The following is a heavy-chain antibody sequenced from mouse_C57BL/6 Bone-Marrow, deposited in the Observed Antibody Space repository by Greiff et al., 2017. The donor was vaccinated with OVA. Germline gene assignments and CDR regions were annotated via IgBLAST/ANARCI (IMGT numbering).Heavy chain of an antibody. V-gene: IGHV1-72*01. CDR1: GYTFTSYW. Sequence: VQLQQPGAELVKPGASVKLSCKASGYTFTSYWMHWVKQRPGRGLEWIGRIAPNSGGTKYNEKFKSKATLTVDKPSSTAYMQLSSLTSEDSAVYYCARGDGYYDYDGFAYWGQGTLVTVSA. D-gene: IGHD2-4*01. CDR2: IAPNSGGT. J-gene: IGHJ3*01. CDR3: ARGDGYYDYDGFAY.